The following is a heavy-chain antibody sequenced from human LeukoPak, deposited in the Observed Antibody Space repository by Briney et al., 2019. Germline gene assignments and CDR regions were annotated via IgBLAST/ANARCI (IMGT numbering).Heavy chain of an antibody. J-gene: IGHJ2*01. D-gene: IGHD1-1*01. Sequence: PGGSLRLSCAASGFTFSTYAMNWVRQAPGKGLEWVSIISGTGDSAYYADSVKGRFTISRDNSRNTLYLQMNSLRAEDTATYYCAKPRAMTTGVGRYFDLWGRGTLVTVSS. CDR1: GFTFSTYA. CDR3: AKPRAMTTGVGRYFDL. CDR2: ISGTGDSA. V-gene: IGHV3-23*01.